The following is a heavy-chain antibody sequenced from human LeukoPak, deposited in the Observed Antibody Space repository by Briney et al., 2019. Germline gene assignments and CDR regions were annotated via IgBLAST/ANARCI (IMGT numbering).Heavy chain of an antibody. CDR2: IRYDGNNK. CDR3: VKDNPLDY. J-gene: IGHJ4*02. V-gene: IGHV3-30*02. D-gene: IGHD1-14*01. Sequence: GGSLRLSCGASGFTFSNYGMLWVRQAPGKGLDWVAFIRYDGNNKLYADSVKGGFTISRDNSKKTLYLHINSLRAEDTAVYYCVKDNPLDYWGQGTLVIVSS. CDR1: GFTFSNYG.